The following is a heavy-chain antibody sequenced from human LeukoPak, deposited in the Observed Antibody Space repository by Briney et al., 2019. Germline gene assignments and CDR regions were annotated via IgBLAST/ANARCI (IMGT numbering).Heavy chain of an antibody. J-gene: IGHJ4*02. CDR1: GGSISSSSYY. CDR2: IYYSGST. CDR3: ARPAAWRGGSWYPRSYYFDY. D-gene: IGHD6-13*01. Sequence: KSSETLSLTCTVSGGSISSSSYYWGWIRQPPGKGLEWIGSIYYSGSTYYNPSLKSRVTISVDTSKNQFSLKLSSVTAADTAVYYCARPAAWRGGSWYPRSYYFDYWGQGTLVTVSS. V-gene: IGHV4-39*07.